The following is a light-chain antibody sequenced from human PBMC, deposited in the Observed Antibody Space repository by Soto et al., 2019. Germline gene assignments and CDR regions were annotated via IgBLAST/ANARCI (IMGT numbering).Light chain of an antibody. CDR3: HQSFITPPLT. CDR1: QSISTY. V-gene: IGKV1-39*01. CDR2: GAS. J-gene: IGKJ4*01. Sequence: DIQMTQSPSSLSASIGDRITITCRASQSISTYLNWYQQKPGKAPRLLIYGASTLQNGVPSRFSGSGSATDYTLTISSLQPEDFATYYCHQSFITPPLTFGGGTNVEMK.